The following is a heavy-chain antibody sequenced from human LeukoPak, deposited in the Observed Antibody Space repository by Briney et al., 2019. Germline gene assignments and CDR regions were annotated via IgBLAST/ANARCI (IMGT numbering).Heavy chain of an antibody. CDR3: ARDNGTVTGYFDY. Sequence: GGSLRLSCAASGFTFSSYAMHWVRQAPGKGLEWVAVISYDGSNKYYADSVKGRFTISRDNSENTLYLQMNSLRAEDTAVYYCARDNGTVTGYFDYWGQGTLVTVSS. CDR1: GFTFSSYA. CDR2: ISYDGSNK. V-gene: IGHV3-30-3*01. J-gene: IGHJ4*02. D-gene: IGHD4-17*01.